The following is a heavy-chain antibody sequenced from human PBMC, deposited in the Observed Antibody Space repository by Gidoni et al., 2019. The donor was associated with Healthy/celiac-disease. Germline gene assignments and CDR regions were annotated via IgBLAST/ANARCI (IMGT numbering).Heavy chain of an antibody. V-gene: IGHV3-23*01. J-gene: IGHJ3*02. D-gene: IGHD3-10*01. CDR2: SSGSGGST. CDR1: GFTFSSYA. Sequence: EVQLLESGGGLVQPGGSLRLSSAASGFTFSSYAMSWVRQAPGKGLGWVSASSGSGGSTYYADSVKGRFTISRDNSKNTLYLQMNSLRAEDTAVYYCAKDRYYGSGRNAFDIWGQGTMVTVSS. CDR3: AKDRYYGSGRNAFDI.